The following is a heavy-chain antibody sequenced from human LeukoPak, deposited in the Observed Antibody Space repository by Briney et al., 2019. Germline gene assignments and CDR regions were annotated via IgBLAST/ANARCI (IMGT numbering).Heavy chain of an antibody. CDR2: IYTSGST. J-gene: IGHJ4*02. CDR3: ARDGEMATRDY. CDR1: GGSISSGSYY. Sequence: SETLSLTCTVSGGSISSGSYYWSWIRQPAGKGLEWIGRIYTSGSTNYNPSLKSRVTISVDTSKNQFSPKLSSVTAADTAVYYCARDGEMATRDYWGQGTLVTVSS. D-gene: IGHD5-24*01. V-gene: IGHV4-61*02.